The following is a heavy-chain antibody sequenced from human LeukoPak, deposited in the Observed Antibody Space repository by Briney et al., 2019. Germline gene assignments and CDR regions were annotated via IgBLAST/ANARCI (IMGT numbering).Heavy chain of an antibody. CDR1: GYTFTSYD. Sequence: ASVKVSCKASGYTFTSYDINWVRQATGQGLEWMGWMNPNSGNTGYAQKFQGRVTITRNTSISTAYMELSSLRSEDTAVYYCARGRSSSSRIGKGNWFDPWGQGTLVTVSS. CDR3: ARGRSSSSRIGKGNWFDP. D-gene: IGHD6-6*01. V-gene: IGHV1-8*01. J-gene: IGHJ5*02. CDR2: MNPNSGNT.